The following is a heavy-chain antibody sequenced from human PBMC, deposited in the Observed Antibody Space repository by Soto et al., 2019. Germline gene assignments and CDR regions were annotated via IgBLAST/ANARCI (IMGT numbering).Heavy chain of an antibody. CDR2: ISYDGSNK. V-gene: IGHV3-30-3*01. J-gene: IGHJ5*02. CDR1: GFPFNTYA. Sequence: GGSLRLSXAASGFPFNTYAMHWVRQAPGKGLEWVAVISYDGSNKYYADSVKGRFSISRDNSKNTLYLQISSLTSEDTAVYYCARSAGLSDWFDPWGQGTLVTVSS. CDR3: ARSAGLSDWFDP. D-gene: IGHD3-10*01.